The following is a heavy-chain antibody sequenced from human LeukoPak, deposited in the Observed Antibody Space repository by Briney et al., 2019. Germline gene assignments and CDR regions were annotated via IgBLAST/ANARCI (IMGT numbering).Heavy chain of an antibody. Sequence: PGGSLRPSCAASGFTFSSYAMSWVRQAPGKGLEWVSAISGSGGSTYYADSVKGRFTISRDNSKNTPYLQMNSLRAEDTAVYYCAKDGDLYYYDSSGYSNFDYWGQGTLVTVSS. V-gene: IGHV3-23*01. CDR1: GFTFSSYA. CDR3: AKDGDLYYYDSSGYSNFDY. J-gene: IGHJ4*02. D-gene: IGHD3-22*01. CDR2: ISGSGGST.